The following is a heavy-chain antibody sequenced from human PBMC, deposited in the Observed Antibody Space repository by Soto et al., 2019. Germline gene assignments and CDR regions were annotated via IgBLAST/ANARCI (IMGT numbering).Heavy chain of an antibody. CDR3: ARATDSGAFDI. V-gene: IGHV1-69*13. Sequence: SVKVSCKASGGTFSSYAISCVRQAPGQGLEWMGGIIPIFGTANYAQKFQGRVTITADESTSTAYMELSRLRSDDTAVYYCARATDSGAFDIWGQGTMVTVSS. J-gene: IGHJ3*02. CDR1: GGTFSSYA. CDR2: IIPIFGTA.